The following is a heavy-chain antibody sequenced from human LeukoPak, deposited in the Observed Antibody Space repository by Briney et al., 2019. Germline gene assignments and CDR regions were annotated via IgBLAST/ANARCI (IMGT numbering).Heavy chain of an antibody. CDR1: GFTFSSYA. Sequence: GGSLRLSCAASGFTFSSYAMSWVRQAPGKGLEWVSAISGSGGSTYYADSVKGRFTISRDNSKNTLYLQMNSLRAEDTAVYYCAKIPFIAAAAPKSNWFDPWGQGTLVTVSS. CDR3: AKIPFIAAAAPKSNWFDP. J-gene: IGHJ5*02. CDR2: ISGSGGST. V-gene: IGHV3-23*01. D-gene: IGHD6-13*01.